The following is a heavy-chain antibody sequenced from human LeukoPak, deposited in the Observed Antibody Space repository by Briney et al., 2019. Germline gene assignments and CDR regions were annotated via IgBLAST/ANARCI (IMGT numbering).Heavy chain of an antibody. J-gene: IGHJ4*02. CDR2: ISGRGGST. Sequence: GGSLRLSCAASGFTFSSYAMSWVRQAPGKWREWVSAISGRGGSTYYADSVKGRFTISRDNSKNTLYLQMNSLRAEDTAVYYCARPQYSSSFSGGVDYWGQGTLVTVSS. V-gene: IGHV3-23*01. CDR1: GFTFSSYA. D-gene: IGHD6-6*01. CDR3: ARPQYSSSFSGGVDY.